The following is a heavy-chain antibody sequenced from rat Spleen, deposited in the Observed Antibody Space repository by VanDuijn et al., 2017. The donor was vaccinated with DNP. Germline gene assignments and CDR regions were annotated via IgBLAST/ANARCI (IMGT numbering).Heavy chain of an antibody. Sequence: EVRLQESGPGLVKPSQSLSLTCSVTGYSITSDYWGWIRKFPGNKMEWIGHISYSGSTSHNPSLKSRISITRDTSKNQFFLQLNSVTTEDTATYYCTRGSSLPGYLDYWGQGVLVTVSS. D-gene: IGHD1-4*01. V-gene: IGHV3-1*01. CDR2: ISYSGST. J-gene: IGHJ2*01. CDR1: GYSITSDY. CDR3: TRGSSLPGYLDY.